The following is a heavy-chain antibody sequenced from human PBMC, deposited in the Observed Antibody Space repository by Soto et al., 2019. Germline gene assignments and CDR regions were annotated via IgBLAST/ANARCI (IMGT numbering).Heavy chain of an antibody. V-gene: IGHV1-3*01. CDR3: ARDRPIFGAPDYYYYGMDV. CDR1: GYIFTNYA. J-gene: IGHJ6*02. D-gene: IGHD3-3*01. CDR2: INAGNGNT. Sequence: ASVKVSCKASGYIFTNYAIHWVRQAPGQRLEWMGWINAGNGNTKYSQKFQGRVTITRDTSASTAYMELSSLRSEDTAVYYCARDRPIFGAPDYYYYGMDVWGQWTTVTVSS.